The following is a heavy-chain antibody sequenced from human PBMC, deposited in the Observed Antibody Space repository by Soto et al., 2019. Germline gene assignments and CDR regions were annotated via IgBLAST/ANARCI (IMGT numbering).Heavy chain of an antibody. D-gene: IGHD3-9*01. Sequence: ASVTVSCKASGYTFTSYDINWVRQATGQGLEWMGWMNPNSGNTGYAQKFQGRVTMTRNTSISTAYMELSSLRSEDTAVYYCARRGXDILTGYYMGWFDPWGQGTLVTVSS. J-gene: IGHJ5*02. CDR1: GYTFTSYD. V-gene: IGHV1-8*01. CDR2: MNPNSGNT. CDR3: ARRGXDILTGYYMGWFDP.